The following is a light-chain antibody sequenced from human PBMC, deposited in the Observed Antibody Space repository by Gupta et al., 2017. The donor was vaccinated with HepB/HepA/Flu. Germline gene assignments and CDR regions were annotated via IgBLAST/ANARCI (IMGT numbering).Light chain of an antibody. J-gene: IGLJ2*01. CDR2: ENN. CDR1: SSNIGNNY. Sequence: QSVLTQPPSVSAAPGQKVTISCSGRSSNIGNNYVSWYQQVPGTAPKLLIYENNKRPSGIPDRFSGSKSGTSATLGITGLQTGDEADYYCGTFDNSRTAGVFGGGTKLTVL. CDR3: GTFDNSRTAGV. V-gene: IGLV1-51*02.